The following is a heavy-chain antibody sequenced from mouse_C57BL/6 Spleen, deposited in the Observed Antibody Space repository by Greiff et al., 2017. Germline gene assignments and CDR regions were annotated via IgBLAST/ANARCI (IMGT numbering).Heavy chain of an antibody. CDR2: ISSGGSYT. CDR1: GFTFSSYG. D-gene: IGHD2-3*01. Sequence: EVKLMESGGDLVKPGGSLKLSCAASGFTFSSYGMSWVRQTTDKRLEWVATISSGGSYTYYPDSVKGRFTISRDHAKNTLYLQMSSLKSEDTAMYYCARTYDGYPYAMDYWGQGTSVTVSS. CDR3: ARTYDGYPYAMDY. J-gene: IGHJ4*01. V-gene: IGHV5-6*01.